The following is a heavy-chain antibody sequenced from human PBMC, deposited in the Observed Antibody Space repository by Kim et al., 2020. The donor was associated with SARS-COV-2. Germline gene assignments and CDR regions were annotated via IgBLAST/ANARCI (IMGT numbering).Heavy chain of an antibody. V-gene: IGHV1-24*01. CDR3: ATAFSITGTNAVFYYYYGMDV. CDR1: GYTLTELS. Sequence: ASVKVSCKVSGYTLTELSMHWVRQAPGKGLEWMGGFDPEDGETIYAQKFQGRVTITEDTSTDTAYMELSSLRSEDTAVYYCATAFSITGTNAVFYYYYGMDVWGQGTTVTVSS. D-gene: IGHD1-20*01. CDR2: FDPEDGET. J-gene: IGHJ6*02.